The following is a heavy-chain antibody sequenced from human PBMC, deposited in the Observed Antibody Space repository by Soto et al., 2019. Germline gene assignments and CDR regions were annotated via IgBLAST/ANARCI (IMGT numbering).Heavy chain of an antibody. V-gene: IGHV4-34*01. CDR1: GGSFSGYY. D-gene: IGHD6-13*01. CDR2: INHSGST. J-gene: IGHJ6*02. CDR3: ARGREAGTRNYYYYGMDV. Sequence: SETLSLTCAVYGGSFSGYYWSWIRQPPGKGLEWIGEINHSGSTNCNPSLKSRVTISVDTPKNQFSLKLSSVTAADTAVYYCARGREAGTRNYYYYGMDVWGQGTTVTVSS.